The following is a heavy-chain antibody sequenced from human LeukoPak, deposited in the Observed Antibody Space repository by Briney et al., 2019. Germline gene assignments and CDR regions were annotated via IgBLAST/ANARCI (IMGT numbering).Heavy chain of an antibody. CDR2: INPNSGGA. CDR3: ARVEGYYDFWSGYYPYNGFDP. CDR1: VYTFTAHY. Sequence: ASVTVSFKGSVYTFTAHYMHWGRQAPGQGREWMGWINPNSGGANYTQKFRGRVNMTRDTSISTAYMELSRLRSDDTAVYYCARVEGYYDFWSGYYPYNGFDPWGQGTLVTVSS. J-gene: IGHJ5*02. D-gene: IGHD3-3*01. V-gene: IGHV1-2*02.